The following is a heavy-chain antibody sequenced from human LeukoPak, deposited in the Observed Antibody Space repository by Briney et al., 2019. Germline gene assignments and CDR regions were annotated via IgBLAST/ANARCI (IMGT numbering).Heavy chain of an antibody. CDR1: GFTFSGYR. CDR3: AKDIQPTNAAAGLDY. D-gene: IGHD6-13*01. V-gene: IGHV3-7*03. CDR2: IKEDGSDI. J-gene: IGHJ4*02. Sequence: GGSLRLSCAASGFTFSGYRMSWVRQAPGKGLEWVANIKEDGSDIYYVDSVKGRFTISRDNAKNSLYLQMNSLRAEDTALYYCAKDIQPTNAAAGLDYWGQGTLVTVSS.